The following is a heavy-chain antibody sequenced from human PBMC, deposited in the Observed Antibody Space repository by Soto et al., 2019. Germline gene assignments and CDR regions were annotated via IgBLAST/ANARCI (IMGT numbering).Heavy chain of an antibody. CDR1: GGTFSSYA. CDR3: AREGAYGDYDWYFDL. V-gene: IGHV1-69*12. J-gene: IGHJ2*01. Sequence: QVQLVQSGAEVKKPGSSVKVSCKASGGTFSSYAISWVQQAPGQGLEWMGGIIPIFGTANYAQKFQGRVTITADESTSTAYMELSSLRSEDTAVYYCAREGAYGDYDWYFDLWGRGTLVTVSS. CDR2: IIPIFGTA. D-gene: IGHD4-17*01.